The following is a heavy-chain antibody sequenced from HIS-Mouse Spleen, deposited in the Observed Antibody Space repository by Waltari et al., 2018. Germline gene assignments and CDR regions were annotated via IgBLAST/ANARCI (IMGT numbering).Heavy chain of an antibody. V-gene: IGHV4-34*01. CDR3: ARQPKIHSSGWSRSDEYFQH. CDR1: GGSFRGYY. CDR2: INHSGST. D-gene: IGHD6-19*01. J-gene: IGHJ1*01. Sequence: QVQLQQWGAGLLKPSETLSLTCAVYGGSFRGYYWSWIRQPPGKGLEWIGEINHSGSTNYNPSLKSRVTISVDTSKNQFSLKLSSVTAADTAVYYCARQPKIHSSGWSRSDEYFQHWGQGTLVTVSS.